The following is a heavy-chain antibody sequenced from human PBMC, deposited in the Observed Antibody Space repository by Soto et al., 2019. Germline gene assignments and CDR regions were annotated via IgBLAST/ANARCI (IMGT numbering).Heavy chain of an antibody. CDR3: ARNHLIYCSGGSCSTSYYYMDV. Sequence: SETLSLTCAVYGGSFSGYYWSWIRQPPGKGLEWIGEINHSGSTNYNPSLKGRVTISVDTSKNQFSLKLSSVTAADTAVYYCARNHLIYCSGGSCSTSYYYMDVWGKGTTVTVSS. CDR1: GGSFSGYY. J-gene: IGHJ6*03. V-gene: IGHV4-34*01. CDR2: INHSGST. D-gene: IGHD2-15*01.